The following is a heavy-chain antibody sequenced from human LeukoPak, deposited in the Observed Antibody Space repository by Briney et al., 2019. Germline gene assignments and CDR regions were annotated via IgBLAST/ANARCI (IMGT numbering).Heavy chain of an antibody. J-gene: IGHJ5*02. D-gene: IGHD6-19*01. CDR2: ISWNSGSI. Sequence: GRSLRLSCAASGFTFDDYAMHWVRQAPGKGLEWVSGISWNSGSIGYADSVKGRFTISRDNAKNSLYLQMNSLRAEDTALYYCAKALSPSVAGPDNWFDPWGQGTLVTVSS. CDR1: GFTFDDYA. V-gene: IGHV3-9*01. CDR3: AKALSPSVAGPDNWFDP.